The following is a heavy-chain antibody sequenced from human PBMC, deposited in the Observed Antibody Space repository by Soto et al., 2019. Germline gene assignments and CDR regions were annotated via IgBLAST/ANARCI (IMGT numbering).Heavy chain of an antibody. Sequence: ASVKVSCAACGYSFTRYGISWVRRAPGQGLEWVGWITTYNGNRYSAEKFQGRVTMTTDTSTSTTYMELKSLTSDDTGVYYCARQPRILTGYSGHFDYWGQGTLVTVSS. CDR1: GYSFTRYG. CDR3: ARQPRILTGYSGHFDY. V-gene: IGHV1-18*01. CDR2: ITTYNGNR. D-gene: IGHD3-9*01. J-gene: IGHJ4*02.